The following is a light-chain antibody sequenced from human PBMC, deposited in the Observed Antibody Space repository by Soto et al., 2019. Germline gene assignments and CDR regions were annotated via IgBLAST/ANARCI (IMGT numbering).Light chain of an antibody. V-gene: IGKV3-20*01. J-gene: IGKJ3*01. Sequence: EIVLTQAPGTLSLSPGERATLSCRASQSVTSNYLAWYQQKPGQAPRLLIYGASSRATGIPDKFSGSGSGTDFTLIISRLEPEDFAVYYCQQYAESPITFGPGAKVDI. CDR3: QQYAESPIT. CDR2: GAS. CDR1: QSVTSNY.